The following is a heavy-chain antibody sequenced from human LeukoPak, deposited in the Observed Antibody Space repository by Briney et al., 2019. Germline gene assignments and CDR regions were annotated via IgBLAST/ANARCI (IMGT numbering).Heavy chain of an antibody. CDR2: INPNSGGT. J-gene: IGHJ4*02. Sequence: ASVKVSCKASGYTFTGYYMHWVRQAPGQGLEWMGWINPNSGGTNYAQKFQGRVTMTRDTSISTVYMELSRLRSDDTAVYYCARDLEAVAAGGYWGQGTLVTVSS. CDR3: ARDLEAVAAGGY. V-gene: IGHV1-2*02. D-gene: IGHD6-19*01. CDR1: GYTFTGYY.